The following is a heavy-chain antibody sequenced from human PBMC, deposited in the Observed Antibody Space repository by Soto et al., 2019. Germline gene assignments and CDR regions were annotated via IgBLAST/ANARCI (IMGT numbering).Heavy chain of an antibody. CDR1: GFTVSSNY. V-gene: IGHV3-66*01. D-gene: IGHD6-19*01. CDR3: ARDRYSSGWSPFDY. Sequence: GSLRLSCAASGFTVSSNYMSWVRQAPGKGLEWVSVIYSGGSTYYADSVKGRFTISRDNSKNTLYLQMNSLRAEDTAVYYCARDRYSSGWSPFDYWGQGTLVTVSS. CDR2: IYSGGST. J-gene: IGHJ4*02.